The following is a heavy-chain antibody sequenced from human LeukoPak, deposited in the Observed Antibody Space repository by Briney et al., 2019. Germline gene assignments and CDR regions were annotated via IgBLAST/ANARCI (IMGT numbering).Heavy chain of an antibody. J-gene: IGHJ4*02. CDR3: AREDDWNYEDY. CDR2: IEQDGSGK. Sequence: GGSLRLSCAASGFTFTTHGMSWVRQAPGKGLEWVATIEQDGSGKYYVDSVKGRFTISRDNAKNSLYLQMNSLRAEDTAIYYCAREDDWNYEDYWGQGTLVTVSS. CDR1: GFTFTTHG. D-gene: IGHD1-7*01. V-gene: IGHV3-7*01.